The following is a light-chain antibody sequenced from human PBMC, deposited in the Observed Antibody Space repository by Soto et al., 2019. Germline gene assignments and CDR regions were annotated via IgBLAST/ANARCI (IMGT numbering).Light chain of an antibody. Sequence: EIVMTQSPATLSVSPGERATLSCRASQSVSSNLAWYQQKPGQAPRLLIYGASTRATGNPATFSGSGSGTVCDLTVSSLQSEDFAVYYCQQYNNWPPYTLGQETKLEIK. V-gene: IGKV3-15*01. CDR2: GAS. J-gene: IGKJ2*01. CDR1: QSVSSN. CDR3: QQYNNWPPYT.